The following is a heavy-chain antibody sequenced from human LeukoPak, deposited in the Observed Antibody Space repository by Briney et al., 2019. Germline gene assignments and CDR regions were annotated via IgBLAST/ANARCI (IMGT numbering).Heavy chain of an antibody. J-gene: IGHJ6*03. D-gene: IGHD4-17*01. CDR1: GSTFSTYG. V-gene: IGHV3-30*02. Sequence: PGGSLRLSCAASGSTFSTYGIHWVRQAPGKGLEWVAFIRYDGTNKWYANSVKGRFTISRDNSKNMLYLQMNSLRAEDTAVYHCAKDRDYGDYPSAYYYYMDVWGKGTTVTVSS. CDR2: IRYDGTNK. CDR3: AKDRDYGDYPSAYYYYMDV.